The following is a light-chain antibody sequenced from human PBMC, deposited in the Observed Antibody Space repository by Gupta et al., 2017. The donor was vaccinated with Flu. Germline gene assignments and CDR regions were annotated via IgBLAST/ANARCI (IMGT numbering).Light chain of an antibody. CDR3: QSYDSSLGNWV. CDR1: SSNIGATYD. CDR2: GYT. V-gene: IGLV1-40*01. J-gene: IGLJ3*02. Sequence: QSVLTQPPSVSGAPGQTVPISCTGSSSNIGATYDVHWYQQLPGSAPKLLIFGYTNRPSGVPYRFSASKSGTSASLALTGLQAEDQATYYCQSYDSSLGNWVFGGGTTLTVL.